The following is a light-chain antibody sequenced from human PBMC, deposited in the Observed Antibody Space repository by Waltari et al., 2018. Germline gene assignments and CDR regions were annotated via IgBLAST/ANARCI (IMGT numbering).Light chain of an antibody. CDR3: QQYNDYPWT. CDR2: KAS. Sequence: DIQMTQSPPTLSASVGDRVNITCRASQSIGGWLAWYQQQPGKAPKFLIYKASNLETGVPSRFSGSGSGTEFTLTISSLQPDDFATYFCQQYNDYPWTFGQGTKVEMK. V-gene: IGKV1-5*03. J-gene: IGKJ1*01. CDR1: QSIGGW.